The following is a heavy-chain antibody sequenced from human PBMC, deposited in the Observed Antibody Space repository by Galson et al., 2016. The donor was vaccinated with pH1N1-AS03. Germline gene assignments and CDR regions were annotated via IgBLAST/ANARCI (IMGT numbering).Heavy chain of an antibody. CDR2: IRQDGSEK. Sequence: SLRLSCAASGFTFSSSWMSWVRQAPGKGLEWVANIRQDGSEKYYVDSVRGRFTIPRDNAKNSLYLQMNSLRAEDTAVYYCVKGGTNFDSWGQGTLVTVSS. V-gene: IGHV3-7*01. J-gene: IGHJ4*02. D-gene: IGHD1-26*01. CDR3: VKGGTNFDS. CDR1: GFTFSSSW.